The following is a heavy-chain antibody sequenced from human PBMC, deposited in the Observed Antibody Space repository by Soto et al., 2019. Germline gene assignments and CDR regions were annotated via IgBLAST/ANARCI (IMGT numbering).Heavy chain of an antibody. CDR3: ARGIRGYSYGDFDY. CDR1: GGSISSGDYY. D-gene: IGHD5-18*01. Sequence: SETLSLTCTVSGGSISSGDYYWSWIRQPPGKGLEWIGYIYYSGSTYYNPSLKSRVTISVDTSKNQFSLKLSSVTAADTAVYYCARGIRGYSYGDFDYWGQGTLVTVSS. V-gene: IGHV4-30-4*01. CDR2: IYYSGST. J-gene: IGHJ4*02.